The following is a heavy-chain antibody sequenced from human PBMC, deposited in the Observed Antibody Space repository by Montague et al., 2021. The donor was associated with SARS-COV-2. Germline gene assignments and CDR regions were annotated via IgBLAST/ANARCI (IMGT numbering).Heavy chain of an antibody. CDR1: GGAISSSSYY. J-gene: IGHJ6*02. Sequence: SETLSPTCTVSGGAISSSSYYWGWIRQPPGKGLEWIGSIYYSGSTYYNPSLKSRVTISVDTSKNQFSLKPSSVTATDTAVCYCARDTRVTMLVVVNRYGMDVWGQGTTVTVSS. V-gene: IGHV4-39*07. CDR2: IYYSGST. CDR3: ARDTRVTMLVVVNRYGMDV. D-gene: IGHD3-22*01.